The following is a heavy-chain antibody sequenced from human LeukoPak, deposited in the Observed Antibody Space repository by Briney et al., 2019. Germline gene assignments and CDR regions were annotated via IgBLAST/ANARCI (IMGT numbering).Heavy chain of an antibody. D-gene: IGHD6-19*01. CDR1: GYTLTELS. V-gene: IGHV1-24*01. J-gene: IGHJ4*02. CDR2: FDPGDGET. CDR3: EVRTLSRIAVAGTDFDY. Sequence: GASVKVSCKVSGYTLTELSMHWVRQAPGKGLEWMGGFDPGDGETIYAQKFQGRVTMTEDTSTDTAYMELSSLRSEDTAVYYCEVRTLSRIAVAGTDFDYWGQGTLVTVSS.